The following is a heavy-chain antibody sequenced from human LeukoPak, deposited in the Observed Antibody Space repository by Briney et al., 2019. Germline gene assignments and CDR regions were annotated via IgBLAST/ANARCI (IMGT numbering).Heavy chain of an antibody. CDR2: INPSGGST. V-gene: IGHV1-46*03. J-gene: IGHJ4*02. Sequence: APVKVSCKASGYTFTSYYMHWVRQAPGQGLEWMGIINPSGGSTSYAQKFQGRVTMTRDTSTSTVYMELSSLRSEDTAVYYCARSSGLHCSSTSCYLYCFDYWGQGTLVTVSS. D-gene: IGHD2-2*01. CDR3: ARSSGLHCSSTSCYLYCFDY. CDR1: GYTFTSYY.